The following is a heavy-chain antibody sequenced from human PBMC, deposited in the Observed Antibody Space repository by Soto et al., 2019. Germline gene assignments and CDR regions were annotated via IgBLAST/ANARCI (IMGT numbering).Heavy chain of an antibody. V-gene: IGHV2-70*13. CDR1: GFSLRPCGMC. CDR2: IDWGDDK. J-gene: IGHJ6*02. CDR3: ARTYYDIRRYYYGMDV. D-gene: IGHD3-9*01. Sequence: SGPTLGNPTQTLTLTPTLSGFSLRPCGMCVNWVRQPPRKALEWLALIDWGDDKYYSPSLKTRLTISKDTSKNQVVLTMTKMDPADTATYYCARTYYDIRRYYYGMDVWGQGTTVTVSS.